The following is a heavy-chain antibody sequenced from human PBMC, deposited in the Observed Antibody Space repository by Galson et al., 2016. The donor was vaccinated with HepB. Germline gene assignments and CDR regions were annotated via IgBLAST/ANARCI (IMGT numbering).Heavy chain of an antibody. J-gene: IGHJ3*02. CDR2: ISGYNGRA. V-gene: IGHV1-18*01. CDR3: ARDLAAETTDAFDI. Sequence: SVKVSCKASGYTFTSYAITWVRQAPGQGLQWMGWISGYNGRAMYAQEFQDRVTLTIDTSTTTASMEVNRLTSDDTAMYYCARDLAAETTDAFDIWGQGTMVTVSS. D-gene: IGHD6-13*01. CDR1: GYTFTSYA.